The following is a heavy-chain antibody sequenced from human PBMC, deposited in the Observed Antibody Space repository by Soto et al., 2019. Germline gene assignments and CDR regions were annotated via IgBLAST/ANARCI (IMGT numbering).Heavy chain of an antibody. CDR1: GFTFSSYA. J-gene: IGHJ6*03. D-gene: IGHD2-2*01. CDR2: ISGSGGST. Sequence: EVQLLESGGGLVQPGGSLRLSCAASGFTFSSYAMSWVRQAPGKGLEWVSAISGSGGSTYYADSVKGRFTISRENSKNTLYLQMNSLRAEDTAVYYCAKGGHYCSSTSCYFSYYYMDVWGKGTTVTVSS. V-gene: IGHV3-23*01. CDR3: AKGGHYCSSTSCYFSYYYMDV.